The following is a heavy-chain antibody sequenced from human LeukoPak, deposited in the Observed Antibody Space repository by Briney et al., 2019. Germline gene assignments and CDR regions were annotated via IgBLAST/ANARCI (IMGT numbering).Heavy chain of an antibody. J-gene: IGHJ5*02. Sequence: GASVKVSCKASGGTFSSYAISWVRQAPGQGLEWMGRIIPSLGIANYAQKFQGRVTITADKSTSTAYMELSSLRSEDTAVYYCARVTSTAGRWFDPWGQGTLVTVSS. CDR2: IIPSLGIA. CDR3: ARVTSTAGRWFDP. CDR1: GGTFSSYA. V-gene: IGHV1-69*04. D-gene: IGHD1-1*01.